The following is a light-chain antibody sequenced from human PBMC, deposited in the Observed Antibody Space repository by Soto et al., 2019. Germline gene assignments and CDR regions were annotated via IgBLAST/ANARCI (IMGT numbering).Light chain of an antibody. CDR1: QSVSTY. Sequence: EIVLTQSPATLSLSPGERATLSCRASQSVSTYLAWYQQKPGQAPRLLIYDASNRATGIPARFSGRGSGTDFTLTISSLEPEDLVVYYCQQRSSRPLTFGGGTKVEIK. V-gene: IGKV3-11*01. CDR3: QQRSSRPLT. J-gene: IGKJ4*01. CDR2: DAS.